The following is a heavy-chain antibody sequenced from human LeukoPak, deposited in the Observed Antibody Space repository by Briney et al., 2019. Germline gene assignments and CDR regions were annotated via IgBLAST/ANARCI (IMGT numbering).Heavy chain of an antibody. D-gene: IGHD4-17*01. CDR1: SFTFSNYG. CDR3: AKDRAYGDSFLDY. Sequence: GGSLRLSCAASSFTFSNYGMHWVRQAPGKGLVWVAVISYGGSNKYYTDSVKGRFTISRDDSKNTLYLQMNSLGAEDTAVYYCAKDRAYGDSFLDYWGQGTLVTASS. V-gene: IGHV3-30*18. CDR2: ISYGGSNK. J-gene: IGHJ4*02.